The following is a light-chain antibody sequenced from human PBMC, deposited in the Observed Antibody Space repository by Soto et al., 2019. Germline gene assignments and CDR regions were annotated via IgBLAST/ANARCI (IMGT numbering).Light chain of an antibody. Sequence: DIVLTQSPATLSLSPGERATLSCRASQYISNYLAWYQQKPGRAPRLLVYDASNRATGIPARFSGSGSGTDFTLTISSLEPKDFAVYYCQQRSNWPLSFGGGTKVEIK. CDR1: QYISNY. V-gene: IGKV3-11*01. J-gene: IGKJ4*01. CDR2: DAS. CDR3: QQRSNWPLS.